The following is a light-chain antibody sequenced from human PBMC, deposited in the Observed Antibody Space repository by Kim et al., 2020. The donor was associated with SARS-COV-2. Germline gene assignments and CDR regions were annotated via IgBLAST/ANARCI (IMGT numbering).Light chain of an antibody. J-gene: IGKJ4*01. Sequence: ASVAGRVTITCRASQGISSALAWYQQEPGKAPKVLIYDASSLESGVPSRFSGSGSVTDFTLSISSLQPEDFETYYCQQFHSYPRTIGGGTKVDI. CDR3: QQFHSYPRT. CDR1: QGISSA. V-gene: IGKV1-13*02. CDR2: DAS.